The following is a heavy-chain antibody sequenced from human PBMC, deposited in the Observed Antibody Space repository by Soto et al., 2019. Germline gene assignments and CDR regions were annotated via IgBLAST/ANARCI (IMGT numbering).Heavy chain of an antibody. CDR1: GFTFSSYG. D-gene: IGHD4-17*01. CDR3: ASTFGDYTEQYYFDY. J-gene: IGHJ4*02. Sequence: GGSLRLSCAASGFTFSSYGMHWVRQAPGKGLEWVAVIWYDGSNKYYADSVKGRFTISRDNSKNTLYLQMNSLRAEDTAVYYCASTFGDYTEQYYFDYWGQGTLVTVSS. CDR2: IWYDGSNK. V-gene: IGHV3-33*01.